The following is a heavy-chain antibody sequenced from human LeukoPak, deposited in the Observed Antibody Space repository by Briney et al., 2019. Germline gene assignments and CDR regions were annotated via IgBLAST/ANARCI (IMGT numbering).Heavy chain of an antibody. CDR2: INQDGSEK. V-gene: IGHV3-7*01. D-gene: IGHD4-23*01. Sequence: GGSLRLSCAASGFSFSSHWMSWVRQAPGKGLEWVANINQDGSEKNNVDSVKGRFTISRDNAKNSLYLQMNSLRAEDTAVYYCARRAGGYSHPYDYWGQGTLVTVSS. J-gene: IGHJ4*02. CDR1: GFSFSSHW. CDR3: ARRAGGYSHPYDY.